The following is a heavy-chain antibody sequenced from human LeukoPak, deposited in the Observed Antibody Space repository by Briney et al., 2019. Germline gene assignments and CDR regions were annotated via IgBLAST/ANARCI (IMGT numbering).Heavy chain of an antibody. CDR1: GGSISSYY. CDR2: IYTSWST. Sequence: TPSETLSLTCTVSGGSISSYYWSWIRQPAGKGLEWIGRIYTSWSTNYNPSLKSRVTISVDKSKNQFSLKLGSVTAADTAVYYCARDVEMAIWGQGTMVTVSS. V-gene: IGHV4-4*07. D-gene: IGHD5-24*01. J-gene: IGHJ3*02. CDR3: ARDVEMAI.